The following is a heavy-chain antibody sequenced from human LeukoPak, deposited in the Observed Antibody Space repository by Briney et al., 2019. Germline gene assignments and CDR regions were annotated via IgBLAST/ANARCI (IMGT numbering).Heavy chain of an antibody. Sequence: PGGSLRLSCAASGFTFSSYAMHWVRQAPGKGLEWVAVISYDGSNKYYADSVKGRFTISRDNSKNTLYLQMNSLRAEDTAVYYCARSPRQWLYPERNYFDYWGQGTLVTVSS. D-gene: IGHD6-19*01. J-gene: IGHJ4*02. CDR1: GFTFSSYA. V-gene: IGHV3-30*04. CDR3: ARSPRQWLYPERNYFDY. CDR2: ISYDGSNK.